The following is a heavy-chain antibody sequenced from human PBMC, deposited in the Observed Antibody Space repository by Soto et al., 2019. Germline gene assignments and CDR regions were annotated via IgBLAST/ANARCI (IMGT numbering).Heavy chain of an antibody. D-gene: IGHD3-22*01. Sequence: SKAPGFAYTCYGMSSARHAPGQGLEWMGWISAYNGNTNYAQKLQGRVTMTTDTFTSTAYMELRSLRSDDTAVYYCSRERDYYDSSGQRDAFEIWGQGTMVTVSS. V-gene: IGHV1-18*01. J-gene: IGHJ3*02. CDR1: GFAYTCYG. CDR2: ISAYNGNT. CDR3: SRERDYYDSSGQRDAFEI.